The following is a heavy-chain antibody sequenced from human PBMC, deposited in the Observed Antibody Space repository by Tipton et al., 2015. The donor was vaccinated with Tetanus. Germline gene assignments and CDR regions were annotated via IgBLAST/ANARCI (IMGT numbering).Heavy chain of an antibody. D-gene: IGHD3-3*01. CDR3: ARCKGGTREYYAIKY. V-gene: IGHV1-69*06. Sequence: QSGAEVKEPGSSVRVFCKASGGTFSNYAINWVRQAPGQGLEWMGGIIPIYGAANYAQKFQGRVTMTADKSTSTAHISLSSLRSDDTAVYYCARCKGGTREYYAIKYWGQGTLVTVSS. J-gene: IGHJ4*02. CDR1: GGTFSNYA. CDR2: IIPIYGAA.